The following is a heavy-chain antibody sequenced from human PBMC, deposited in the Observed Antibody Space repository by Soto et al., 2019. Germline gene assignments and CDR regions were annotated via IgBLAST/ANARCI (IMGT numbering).Heavy chain of an antibody. J-gene: IGHJ4*02. CDR3: AKDGLYILAGRFDY. D-gene: IGHD6-19*01. Sequence: EVQLLESGGGLVQPGGSLRLSCAASGFTFSSYAMSWVRQAPGKGLEWVSAISGSGGSTYYEDSVKGRFTITRDNSKNTLYRQMNSLRAEDTAVYYGAKDGLYILAGRFDYWGQGSLVTVAS. CDR1: GFTFSSYA. V-gene: IGHV3-23*01. CDR2: ISGSGGST.